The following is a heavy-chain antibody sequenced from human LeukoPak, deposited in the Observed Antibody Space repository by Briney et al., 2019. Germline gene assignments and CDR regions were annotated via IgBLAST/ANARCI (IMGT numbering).Heavy chain of an antibody. CDR3: ARVGGYNDAFDI. Sequence: PSETLSLTCTVSGGSISRYYGSWIRQPPGAGWEGIVDIYYSGSTNYNPSLKSRGHISLHTTKNQFFLKLSSMTAADTAIYYCARVGGYNDAFDIWGQGTMVIVSS. CDR2: IYYSGST. J-gene: IGHJ3*02. V-gene: IGHV4-59*01. D-gene: IGHD5-24*01. CDR1: GGSISRYY.